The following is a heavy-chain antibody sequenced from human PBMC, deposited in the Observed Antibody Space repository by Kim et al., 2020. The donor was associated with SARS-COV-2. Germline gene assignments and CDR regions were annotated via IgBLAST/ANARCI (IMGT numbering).Heavy chain of an antibody. CDR3: AKDRVCWRGITMIVVVETYYYYYGMDV. V-gene: IGHV3-23*01. D-gene: IGHD3-22*01. CDR2: ISGSGGST. Sequence: GGSLRLSCAASGFTFSSYAMSWVRQAPGKGLEWVSAISGSGGSTYYADSVKGRFTISRDNSKNTLYLQMNSLRAEDTAVYYCAKDRVCWRGITMIVVVETYYYYYGMDVWGQGTTVTVSS. J-gene: IGHJ6*02. CDR1: GFTFSSYA.